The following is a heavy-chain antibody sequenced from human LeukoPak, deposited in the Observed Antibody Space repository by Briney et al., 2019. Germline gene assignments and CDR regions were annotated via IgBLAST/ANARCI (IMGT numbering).Heavy chain of an antibody. D-gene: IGHD3-3*01. V-gene: IGHV4-59*01. J-gene: IGHJ5*02. CDR3: ARGQRFLEWLYWFDP. CDR1: GGSISSYY. Sequence: SETLSLTCTVSGGSISSYYWSWIRQPPGKRLEWIGYIYYSGSTNYNPSLKSRVTISVDTSKNQFSLKLSSVTAADTAVYYCARGQRFLEWLYWFDPWGQGTLVTVSS. CDR2: IYYSGST.